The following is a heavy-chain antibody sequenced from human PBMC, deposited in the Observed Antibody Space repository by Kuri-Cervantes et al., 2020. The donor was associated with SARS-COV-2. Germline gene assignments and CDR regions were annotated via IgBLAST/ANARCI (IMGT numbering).Heavy chain of an antibody. Sequence: GGSLRLSCAASGFTFSGHWIHWVRQAPGKGLEWVANIKQDGSEKYYVDSVKGRFTISRDNSKNTLYLQMNSLRAEDTAVYYCARVWARDYTLDYWGQGTLVTVSS. CDR2: IKQDGSEK. D-gene: IGHD3-16*01. V-gene: IGHV3-7*01. CDR3: ARVWARDYTLDY. J-gene: IGHJ4*02. CDR1: GFTFSGHW.